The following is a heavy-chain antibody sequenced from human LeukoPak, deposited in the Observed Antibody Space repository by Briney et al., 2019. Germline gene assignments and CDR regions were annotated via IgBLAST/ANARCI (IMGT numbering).Heavy chain of an antibody. V-gene: IGHV4-59*01. CDR3: ARDQGRDRMDV. CDR2: IYYSGST. Sequence: SETLSLTCAVSGGSISSYSMSWVRQPPGKGLEWVGYIYYSGSTNYNPSLKSRVTISVDTSKNQFSLKLSSVTAADTAVYYCARDQGRDRMDVWGQGTTVTVSS. J-gene: IGHJ6*02. D-gene: IGHD3-10*01. CDR1: GGSISSYS.